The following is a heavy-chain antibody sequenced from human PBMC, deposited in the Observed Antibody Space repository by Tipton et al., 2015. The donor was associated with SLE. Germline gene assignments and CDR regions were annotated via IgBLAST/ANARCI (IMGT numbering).Heavy chain of an antibody. CDR1: GGSISSGGYF. J-gene: IGHJ6*03. D-gene: IGHD1-1*01. CDR3: ARDNFDHYYYMDV. Sequence: TLSLTCTVSGGSISSGGYFWHWIRQPAGKGLEWIGHIFSTGTTDYNPSLKSRVTISRDTSRNQFSLELNSVTAADTAVYYCARDNFDHYYYMDVWGKGTMVTVSS. CDR2: IFSTGTT. V-gene: IGHV4-61*09.